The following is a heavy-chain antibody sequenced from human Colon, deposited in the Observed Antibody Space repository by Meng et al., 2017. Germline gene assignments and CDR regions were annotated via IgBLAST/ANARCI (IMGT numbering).Heavy chain of an antibody. CDR3: ARDRKHYGERGWFDP. J-gene: IGHJ5*02. Sequence: VHLQKACPGLVQPSPTLSPTCTVSGGSISSGDFYCSWIRQPPGKGLEWIGYIYYSGSTYSNASLKSRVTIPIDRSKNQFSLKLSSVSAADTAVYYCARDRKHYGERGWFDPWGQGTLVTVSS. D-gene: IGHD4-17*01. V-gene: IGHV4-30-4*01. CDR1: GGSISSGDFY. CDR2: IYYSGST.